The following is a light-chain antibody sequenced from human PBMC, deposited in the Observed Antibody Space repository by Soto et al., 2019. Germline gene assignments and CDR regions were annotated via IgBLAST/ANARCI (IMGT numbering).Light chain of an antibody. CDR1: SSDVGGYNY. V-gene: IGLV2-14*01. CDR3: SSYTSSSTLYD. J-gene: IGLJ1*01. Sequence: QSLLTQPASVSGSPGQSITISCTGTSSDVGGYNYVSWYQQHPGKAPKLMIYEVSNRPSGVSNRFSGSKSGNTASLTISGLQAEDEADYYCSSYTSSSTLYDFGTGTKVTVL. CDR2: EVS.